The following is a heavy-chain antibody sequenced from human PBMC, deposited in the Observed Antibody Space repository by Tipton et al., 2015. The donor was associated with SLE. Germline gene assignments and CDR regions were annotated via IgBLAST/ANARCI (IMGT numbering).Heavy chain of an antibody. D-gene: IGHD3-10*01. J-gene: IGHJ4*02. V-gene: IGHV4-61*02. CDR3: ARGLAMVRGDSMDY. Sequence: TLSLTCAVSGASITSGSYYWSWIRQPAGKGLEWIGRIYTSGTTKYNPSLQSRVTISIDTSKNQFSLKLSSVTAADTAVYYCARGLAMVRGDSMDYWGQGTLVTVSS. CDR1: GASITSGSYY. CDR2: IYTSGTT.